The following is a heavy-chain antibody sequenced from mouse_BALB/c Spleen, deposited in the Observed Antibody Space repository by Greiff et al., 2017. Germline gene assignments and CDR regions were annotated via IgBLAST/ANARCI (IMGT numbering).Heavy chain of an antibody. J-gene: IGHJ3*01. CDR1: GISITTGNYR. D-gene: IGHD2-1*01. V-gene: IGHV3-5*02. Sequence: EVKLMESGPGLVKPSQTVSLTCTVTGISITTGNYRWSWIRQFPGNKLEWIGYIYYSGTITYNPSLTSRTTITRDTSKNQFFLEMNSLTAEDTATYYCARDRGNYAWFAYWGQGTLVTVSA. CDR2: IYYSGTI. CDR3: ARDRGNYAWFAY.